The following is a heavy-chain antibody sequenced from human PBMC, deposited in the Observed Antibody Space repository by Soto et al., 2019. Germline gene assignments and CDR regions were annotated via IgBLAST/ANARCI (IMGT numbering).Heavy chain of an antibody. CDR1: GFTVSSNY. CDR2: IYSGGST. J-gene: IGHJ4*02. D-gene: IGHD6-13*01. CDR3: ARGYSSSWRHFDY. V-gene: IGHV3-53*04. Sequence: EVQLVESGGGLVQPGGSLRLSCAASGFTVSSNYMSWVRQAPGKGLEWVSVIYSGGSTYYADSMKGRFTISRHNSKNTLYLQMNSLRAEDTAVYYCARGYSSSWRHFDYWGQGTLVTVSS.